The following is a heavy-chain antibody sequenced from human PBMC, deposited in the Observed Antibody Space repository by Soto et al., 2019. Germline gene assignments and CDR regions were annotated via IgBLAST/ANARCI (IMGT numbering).Heavy chain of an antibody. CDR2: FYSSGSI. CDR3: ARMYSSGSGWFHP. J-gene: IGHJ5*02. Sequence: PSGTLSLTCFVSCYSITAGGYSWSWIRHHPGKGLEWIGSFYSSGSIIYNPSLRSRVSISGDTSSNQFSMSLTSVTAADTARYYCARMYSSGSGWFHPWGQGTLVTVSS. V-gene: IGHV4-31*03. D-gene: IGHD6-19*01. CDR1: CYSITAGGYS.